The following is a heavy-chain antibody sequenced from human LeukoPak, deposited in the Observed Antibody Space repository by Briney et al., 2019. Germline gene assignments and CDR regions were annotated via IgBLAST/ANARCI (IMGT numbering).Heavy chain of an antibody. Sequence: GESLKISCKGSGYSFPSYWIGWVRQMSGKGLEWMGIICPGDSDTRYSPSFQGQVTISADKSISTAYLQWSSLKASDTAMYYCAASTYGSGSYVGFDSWGQGTLVTVSS. V-gene: IGHV5-51*01. CDR2: ICPGDSDT. D-gene: IGHD3-10*01. J-gene: IGHJ4*02. CDR3: AASTYGSGSYVGFDS. CDR1: GYSFPSYW.